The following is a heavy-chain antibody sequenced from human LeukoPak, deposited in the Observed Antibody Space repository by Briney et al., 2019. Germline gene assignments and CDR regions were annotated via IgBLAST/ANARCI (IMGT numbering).Heavy chain of an antibody. CDR3: ARDTFQPGLIDS. D-gene: IGHD2-2*01. Sequence: QPGGSLRVSCAASGFTFSLHAMNWVRQAPGKGLEWVSYINDDSSDIHYADSVKGRFTISRDNARNTLHLQLSSLRAEDTAVYYCARDTFQPGLIDSWGQGTLVIVSS. J-gene: IGHJ4*02. CDR2: INDDSSDI. CDR1: GFTFSLHA. V-gene: IGHV3-48*04.